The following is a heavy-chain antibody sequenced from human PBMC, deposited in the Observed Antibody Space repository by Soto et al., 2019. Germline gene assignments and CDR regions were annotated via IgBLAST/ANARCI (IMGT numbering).Heavy chain of an antibody. J-gene: IGHJ3*02. Sequence: PGGSLRLSCAASGFTVSSNYMSWVRQAPGKGLEWVSVIYSGGSTYYADSVKGRFTISRDNAKNSLYLQMNSLRAEDTAVYYCARRSYYDFWSGSPGPDAFDIWGQGTMVTVSS. CDR3: ARRSYYDFWSGSPGPDAFDI. CDR1: GFTVSSNY. CDR2: IYSGGST. D-gene: IGHD3-3*01. V-gene: IGHV3-66*04.